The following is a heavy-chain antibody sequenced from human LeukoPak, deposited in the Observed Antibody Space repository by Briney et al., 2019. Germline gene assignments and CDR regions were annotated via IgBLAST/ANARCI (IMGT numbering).Heavy chain of an antibody. D-gene: IGHD5-18*01. J-gene: IGHJ4*02. CDR2: IYSGGST. V-gene: IGHV3-66*01. Sequence: GGSLRLSCAASGFTVSNNYMSWVRQAPGKGLEWVSVIYSGGSTYYADSVKGRFTISRDDSKNTVYLQMNSLRAEDTAVYYCARTDPAMVGYWGQGTLVSVSS. CDR3: ARTDPAMVGY. CDR1: GFTVSNNY.